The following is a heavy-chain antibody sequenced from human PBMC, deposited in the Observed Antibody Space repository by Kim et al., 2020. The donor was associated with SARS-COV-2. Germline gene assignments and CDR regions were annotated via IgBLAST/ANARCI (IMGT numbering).Heavy chain of an antibody. D-gene: IGHD2-15*01. V-gene: IGHV4-4*07. CDR3: ARDEGWFSFDY. Sequence: TSSPSLKGRVTMSVDTSKNQFSLKLSSVTAADTAVYYCARDEGWFSFDYWGQGTLVTVSS. J-gene: IGHJ4*02.